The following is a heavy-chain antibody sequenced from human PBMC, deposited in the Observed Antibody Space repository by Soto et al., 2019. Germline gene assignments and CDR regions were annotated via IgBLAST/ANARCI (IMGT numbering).Heavy chain of an antibody. CDR2: FSAYNGNT. CDR1: GYTFTSYG. Sequence: QVQLVQSGAEVKKPGASVKVSCKASGYTFTSYGISWVRQAPGQGLERMGWFSAYNGNTNYAQKLQGRVTMTTDTRTSTSYLEARSLRSYDKAMDYCATTFGSGYGDDYWGQGTLVTVSP. V-gene: IGHV1-18*01. D-gene: IGHD5-18*01. CDR3: ATTFGSGYGDDY. J-gene: IGHJ4*02.